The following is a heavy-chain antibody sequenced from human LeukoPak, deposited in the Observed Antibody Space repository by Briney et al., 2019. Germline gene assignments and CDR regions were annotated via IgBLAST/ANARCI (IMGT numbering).Heavy chain of an antibody. CDR1: GFTLSSYA. Sequence: GGSLRLSCAASGFTLSSYAMSWVRQAPGKGLEWVSAISGSGGSTYYADSVKGRFTISRDNSKNTLYLQMNSLRAEDTAVYYCAGPDSTAVLRYFDWLLFSWGQGTLVTVSS. CDR2: ISGSGGST. D-gene: IGHD3-9*01. J-gene: IGHJ4*02. V-gene: IGHV3-23*01. CDR3: AGPDSTAVLRYFDWLLFS.